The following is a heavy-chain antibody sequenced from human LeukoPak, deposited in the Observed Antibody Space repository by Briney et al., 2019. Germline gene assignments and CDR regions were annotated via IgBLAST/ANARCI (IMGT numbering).Heavy chain of an antibody. D-gene: IGHD4-23*01. CDR2: ISSSSSTI. CDR1: GFTFSSYS. Sequence: GGSLRLSCAASGFTFSSYSMNWVRQAPGKGLEWVSYISSSSSTIYYADSVKGRFTISRDNAKNSLYLQMNSLRAEDTAVYYCARGIDYGGNSGFDYWGQGTLVTVSS. CDR3: ARGIDYGGNSGFDY. V-gene: IGHV3-48*01. J-gene: IGHJ4*02.